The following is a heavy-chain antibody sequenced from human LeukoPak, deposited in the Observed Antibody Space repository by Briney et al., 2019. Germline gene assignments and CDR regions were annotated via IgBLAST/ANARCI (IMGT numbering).Heavy chain of an antibody. CDR1: GGTFSSYA. CDR2: IIPIFGTA. D-gene: IGHD2-2*01. CDR3: ASVGYCSSTSCYRWVLDY. V-gene: IGHV1-69*01. Sequence: SVKVSCKASGGTFSSYAISWVRQAPGQGVEWMGGIIPIFGTANYAQKFQGRVTITADESTSTAYMELSSLRSEDTAVYYCASVGYCSSTSCYRWVLDYWGQGTLVTVSS. J-gene: IGHJ4*02.